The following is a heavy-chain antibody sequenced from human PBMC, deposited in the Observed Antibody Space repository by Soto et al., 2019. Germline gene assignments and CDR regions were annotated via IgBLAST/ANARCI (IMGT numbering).Heavy chain of an antibody. CDR2: INPNSGST. V-gene: IGHV1-2*04. CDR1: GYTFTTYG. D-gene: IGHD3-3*01. CDR3: ARTRLHYDFWSGYLDPFDY. Sequence: ASVKVSCKTSGYTFTTYGITWVRQAPGQGLEWMGWINPNSGSTNYAQKLQGWVTMTRDTSISTAYMELSRPRSDDTAVYYCARTRLHYDFWSGYLDPFDYWGQGTLVTVSS. J-gene: IGHJ4*02.